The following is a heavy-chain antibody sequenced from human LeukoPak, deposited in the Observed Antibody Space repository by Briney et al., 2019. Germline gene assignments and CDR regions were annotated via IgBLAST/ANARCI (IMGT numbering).Heavy chain of an antibody. D-gene: IGHD3-22*01. Sequence: ASVKVSCKASGYTFTGYYMHWVRQAPGQGLEWMGWINPNSGGTNYAQKFQGRVTMTRDTSITTVYMELSTLRSDDTAVYYCARVGLQSGPYYYDRKNNWFDPWGQGTLVIVSS. CDR1: GYTFTGYY. CDR3: ARVGLQSGPYYYDRKNNWFDP. J-gene: IGHJ5*02. CDR2: INPNSGGT. V-gene: IGHV1-2*02.